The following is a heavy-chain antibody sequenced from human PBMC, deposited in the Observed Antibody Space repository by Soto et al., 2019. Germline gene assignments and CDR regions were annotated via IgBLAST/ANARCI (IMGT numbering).Heavy chain of an antibody. J-gene: IGHJ4*02. D-gene: IGHD6-6*01. CDR3: AREIAARPARVGYYFDY. CDR1: GFTFSSYA. V-gene: IGHV4-31*02. Sequence: VQLLESGGGLVQPGGSLRLSCAASGFTFSSYAMSWVRQAPGKGLEWIGYIYYSGSTYYNPSLKSRVTISVDTSKNQFSLKLSSVTAADTAVYYCAREIAARPARVGYYFDYWGQGTLVTVSS. CDR2: IYYSGST.